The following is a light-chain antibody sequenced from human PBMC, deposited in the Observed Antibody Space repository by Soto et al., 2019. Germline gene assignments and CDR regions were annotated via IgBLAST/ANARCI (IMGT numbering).Light chain of an antibody. J-gene: IGKJ4*01. CDR2: GAS. Sequence: ETVLTQSPGTLSLSPGERATLSCLASQSVSSNYLAWYQQKPGQAPRLLIYGASTRATGIPDRFSGSGSGTDFTLTISRLEPEDFAVYYCQQYGSSPSTFGGGTKVDIK. CDR3: QQYGSSPST. CDR1: QSVSSNY. V-gene: IGKV3-20*01.